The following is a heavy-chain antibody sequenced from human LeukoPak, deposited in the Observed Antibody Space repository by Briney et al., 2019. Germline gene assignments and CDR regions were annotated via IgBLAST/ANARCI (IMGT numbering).Heavy chain of an antibody. J-gene: IGHJ4*02. Sequence: GGSLRLSCAASGFTFSTYGMHWVRQAPGKGLEWVAIILCDGSNTYYADSVKGRFTISRDNSKNTLYLQMSSLRAEDTAVYYCARDLRKGKYFDYWGQGTLVTVSS. V-gene: IGHV3-33*05. CDR1: GFTFSTYG. CDR2: ILCDGSNT. CDR3: ARDLRKGKYFDY.